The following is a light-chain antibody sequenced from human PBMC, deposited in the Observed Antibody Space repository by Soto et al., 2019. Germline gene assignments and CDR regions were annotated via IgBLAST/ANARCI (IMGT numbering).Light chain of an antibody. CDR1: QSVGTN. CDR3: QQYNTWTWT. J-gene: IGKJ1*01. V-gene: IGKV3-15*01. CDR2: GAS. Sequence: EIVMTQSPATLSMSPGERATLSCRVSQSVGTNVAWFQQKPGQPPRLLMYGASTWATGIPVRFSGSGSGTDFTLTISGLQSEDFAIYYCQQYNTWTWTFGQGTKVEVK.